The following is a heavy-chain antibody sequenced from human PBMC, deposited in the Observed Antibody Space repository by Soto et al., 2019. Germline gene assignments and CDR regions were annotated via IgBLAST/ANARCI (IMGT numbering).Heavy chain of an antibody. CDR2: IKSKADGATT. J-gene: IGHJ4*02. CDR1: GITLSNAW. Sequence: EVQLVESGGGLVKPGGSLRLSCAASGITLSNAWMTWVRQAPGKGLEWVGRIKSKADGATTEYGSPVKDRFIISRDYSQNTLDLQMNSLKTEDTAVYYCCTPRPGTHGYGYWGQGTLVTVSS. D-gene: IGHD5-18*01. V-gene: IGHV3-15*01. CDR3: CTPRPGTHGYGY.